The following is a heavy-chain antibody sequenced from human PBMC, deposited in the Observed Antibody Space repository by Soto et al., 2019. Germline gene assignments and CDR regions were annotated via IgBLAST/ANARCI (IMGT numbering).Heavy chain of an antibody. D-gene: IGHD3-10*01. V-gene: IGHV4-59*01. CDR1: GGSINDYF. CDR3: ARDYGSYSAGFDS. CDR2: IYYSGSS. Sequence: PSETLSLTCTVSGGSINDYFWSWIRHPPGKGLEWIGYIYYSGSSNYNPSLRSRVTISVDTSKNQFSLQLSSVTAADTAVYYCARDYGSYSAGFDSWGQGTLVTVSS. J-gene: IGHJ4*02.